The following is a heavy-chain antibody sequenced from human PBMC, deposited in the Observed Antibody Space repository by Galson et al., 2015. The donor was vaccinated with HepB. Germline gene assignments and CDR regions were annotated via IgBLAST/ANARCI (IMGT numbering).Heavy chain of an antibody. CDR2: ISYDGTNE. V-gene: IGHV3-30*18. Sequence: SLRLSCAASGFSFSSYGMHWVRQAPGKGLEWVADISYDGTNEYYADSVKGRFTISRDNSKNTLYLQMNSLRTDDTAVYYCAKDRTVTAYYFDYWGQGTLVTVSS. J-gene: IGHJ4*02. CDR1: GFSFSSYG. CDR3: AKDRTVTAYYFDY. D-gene: IGHD2-21*02.